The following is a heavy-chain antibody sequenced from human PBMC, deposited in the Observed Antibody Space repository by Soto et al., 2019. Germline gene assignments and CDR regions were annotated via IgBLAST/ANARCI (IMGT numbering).Heavy chain of an antibody. CDR2: IWYDGSNK. CDR3: ASYSSSPIDY. CDR1: GFTFSSYG. D-gene: IGHD6-6*01. Sequence: QVQLVESGGGMVQPGRSLRLSCAASGFTFSSYGMHWVRQAPGKGLEWVAVIWYDGSNKYYADSVKGRFTISRDNSKNTLYLQMNSLRAEDTAVYYCASYSSSPIDYWGQGTLVTVSS. V-gene: IGHV3-33*01. J-gene: IGHJ4*02.